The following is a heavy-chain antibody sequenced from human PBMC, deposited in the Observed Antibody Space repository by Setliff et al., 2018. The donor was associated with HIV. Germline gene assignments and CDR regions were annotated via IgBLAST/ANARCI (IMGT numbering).Heavy chain of an antibody. Sequence: GGSLRLSCAASGFRFSDYYMNWIRQAPGKGLEWLSYISSSGTTMHYADSVRGRFTISRDSAKNSLYLQMNSLRAEDTAVYYCATSLPPGISYVYDAFDIWGQGTMVTVSS. CDR2: ISSSGTTM. J-gene: IGHJ3*02. CDR3: ATSLPPGISYVYDAFDI. V-gene: IGHV3-11*04. D-gene: IGHD3-16*01. CDR1: GFRFSDYY.